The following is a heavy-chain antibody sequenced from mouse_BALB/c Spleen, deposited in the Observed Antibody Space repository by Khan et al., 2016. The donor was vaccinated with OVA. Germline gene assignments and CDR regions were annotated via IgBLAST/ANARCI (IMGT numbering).Heavy chain of an antibody. D-gene: IGHD1-1*01. CDR2: IRNTAKGYTS. V-gene: IGHV7-3*02. CDR3: ARETVVDVDWYLDV. J-gene: IGHJ1*01. CDR1: GFTFTDYY. Sequence: EVELVESGGGLVQPGGSLRLSCAPSGFTFTDYYMSWVRQPPGTSLEWLGFIRNTAKGYTSAYSAPVKGRFSISRDNSQSIVYLHMHTLRAEDSATYYGARETVVDVDWYLDVWGAGTTVTVSS.